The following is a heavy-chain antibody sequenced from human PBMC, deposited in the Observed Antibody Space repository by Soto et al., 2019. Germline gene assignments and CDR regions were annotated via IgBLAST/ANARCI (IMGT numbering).Heavy chain of an antibody. CDR3: ARGRYGDY. CDR2: ISAHNGNT. J-gene: IGHJ4*02. V-gene: IGHV1-18*01. Sequence: QVHLVQSGAEVKKPGASVKVSCQGSGYAFTTYGITWVRQAPGQGLEWMGLISAHNGNTNYAQKLQGRVTVTRDTSTSTAYMALRSLRYDDTAVYYCARGRYGDYWGQGALVTVSS. CDR1: GYAFTTYG. D-gene: IGHD1-1*01.